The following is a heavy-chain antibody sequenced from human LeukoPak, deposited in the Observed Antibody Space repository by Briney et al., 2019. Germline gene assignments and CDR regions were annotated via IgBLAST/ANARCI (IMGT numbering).Heavy chain of an antibody. Sequence: PGGSLRLSCAASGMTFSSHWISWVRQAPGKGLEWVANIKSDGSEKYYLASVKGRFTISRDNSKNTLYLEMNRLRAEDTAVYYCARDLDYYGSGSRNYWGQGTLVTVSS. J-gene: IGHJ4*02. CDR3: ARDLDYYGSGSRNY. CDR1: GMTFSSHW. V-gene: IGHV3-7*01. D-gene: IGHD3-10*01. CDR2: IKSDGSEK.